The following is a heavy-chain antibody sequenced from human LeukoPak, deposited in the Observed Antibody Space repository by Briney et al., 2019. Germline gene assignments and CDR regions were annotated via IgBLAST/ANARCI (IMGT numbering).Heavy chain of an antibody. J-gene: IGHJ4*02. CDR1: GGSISSSSYY. Sequence: SETLSLTCTVSGGSISSSSYYWGWIRQPPGKGLEWIGSIYYSGSTYYNPSLKSRVTISVDTSKNQFSLKLSSVTAADTAVYYCAREYYYDSSGYYYDLRRKFDYWGQGTLVTVSS. V-gene: IGHV4-39*07. CDR3: AREYYYDSSGYYYDLRRKFDY. CDR2: IYYSGST. D-gene: IGHD3-22*01.